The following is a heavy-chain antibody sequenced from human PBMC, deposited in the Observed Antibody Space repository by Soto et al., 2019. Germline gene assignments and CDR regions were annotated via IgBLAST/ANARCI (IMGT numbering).Heavy chain of an antibody. CDR2: ISDDGSNK. V-gene: IGHV3-30-3*01. Sequence: QVQLVESGGGVVQPGKSLRLSCAASGLTFSPYAMHWVRQAPGKGLEWVAVISDDGSNKYYADSVKGRFTISRDNSKNTLSLQMKRLSAEDTAVYFCAREVARGLGVDAFDKWGQGTTVTVSS. D-gene: IGHD1-26*01. CDR1: GLTFSPYA. J-gene: IGHJ3*02. CDR3: AREVARGLGVDAFDK.